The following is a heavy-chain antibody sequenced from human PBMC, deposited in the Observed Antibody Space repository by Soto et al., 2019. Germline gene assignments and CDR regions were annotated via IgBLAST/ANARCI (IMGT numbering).Heavy chain of an antibody. CDR3: AGDSAYSNYAFDF. Sequence: QVQLVQSGAEVKKPGSSVKVSCKASGGSVSNYTLSWVRQAPGKGLQWMGRIIPILDRANYAENFKGRLTIIADKSTSTAYMELSSLRSEDTAVYFCAGDSAYSNYAFDFWGQGTLVIVSS. CDR2: IIPILDRA. J-gene: IGHJ4*02. V-gene: IGHV1-69*08. D-gene: IGHD4-4*01. CDR1: GGSVSNYT.